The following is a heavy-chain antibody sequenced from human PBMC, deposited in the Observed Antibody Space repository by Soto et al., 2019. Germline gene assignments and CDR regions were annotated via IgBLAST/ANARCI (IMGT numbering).Heavy chain of an antibody. V-gene: IGHV4-34*01. CDR2: INHSGST. J-gene: IGHJ5*02. CDR3: ARVKNWFDP. CDR1: GGSFSGYY. Sequence: ASETLSLTCAVYGGSFSGYYWSWIRQPPGKGLEWIGEINHSGSTNYNPSLKSRVTISVDTSKNQFSLKLSSATAADTAVYYCARVKNWFDPWGQGTLVTVSS.